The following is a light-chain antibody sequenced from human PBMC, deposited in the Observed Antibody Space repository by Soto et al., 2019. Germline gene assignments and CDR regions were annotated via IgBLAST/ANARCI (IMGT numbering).Light chain of an antibody. J-gene: IGLJ2*01. CDR3: SSYTSSSTLV. CDR2: EVS. Sequence: QSVLTQPASVSGSPGQSITMSCTGTSSDVGGYNYISWYQQHPGKAPKLMIYEVSNRPSGVSNRFSGSKSGNTASLTISGLKAEDEADYYCSSYTSSSTLVFGGGTKLTVL. V-gene: IGLV2-14*01. CDR1: SSDVGGYNY.